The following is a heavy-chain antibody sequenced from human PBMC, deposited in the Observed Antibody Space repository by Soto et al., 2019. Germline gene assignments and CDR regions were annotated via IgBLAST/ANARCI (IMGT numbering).Heavy chain of an antibody. CDR2: ISGSGGTT. J-gene: IGHJ4*02. CDR3: AKFCHNYGHIFDY. Sequence: EVQLLESGGGLVQPGGSLRLSCAATGFTFSSYAMSWVRQAPGKGQEWVSAISGSGGTTYYADYVKGRFTISRDNSKNTLYLQMNSLRAEDTAVYYCAKFCHNYGHIFDYWGQGTLVTVSS. CDR1: GFTFSSYA. D-gene: IGHD4-17*01. V-gene: IGHV3-23*01.